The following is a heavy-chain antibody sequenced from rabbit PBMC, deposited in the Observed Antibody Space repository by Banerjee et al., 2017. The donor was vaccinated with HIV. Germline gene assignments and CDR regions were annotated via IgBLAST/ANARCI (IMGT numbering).Heavy chain of an antibody. CDR2: IYAGSSGST. V-gene: IGHV1S40*01. D-gene: IGHD6-1*01. Sequence: QSLEESGGGLVQPEGSLTLTCKASGLDFSSNAMCWVRQAPGKGLEWIACIYAGSSGSTYYASWAKGRLTISKTSSTTVTLQMTSLTGADTATYFCARGGYIAGYSGYAYATRYFHLWGQGTLVTVS. CDR1: GLDFSSNA. J-gene: IGHJ4*01. CDR3: ARGGYIAGYSGYAYATRYFHL.